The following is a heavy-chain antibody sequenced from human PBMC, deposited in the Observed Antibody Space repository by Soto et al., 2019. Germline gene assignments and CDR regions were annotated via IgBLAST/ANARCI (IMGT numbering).Heavy chain of an antibody. D-gene: IGHD3-16*01. Sequence: PGGSLRLSCAASGFTFSSYAMSWVRQAPGKGLEWVSAISGSGGSTYYADSVKGRFTISRDNSKNTLYLQMNSLRAEDTAVYYCAKDLHDMITYLVPFDYWGQGTLVTVSS. CDR1: GFTFSSYA. CDR2: ISGSGGST. V-gene: IGHV3-23*01. J-gene: IGHJ4*02. CDR3: AKDLHDMITYLVPFDY.